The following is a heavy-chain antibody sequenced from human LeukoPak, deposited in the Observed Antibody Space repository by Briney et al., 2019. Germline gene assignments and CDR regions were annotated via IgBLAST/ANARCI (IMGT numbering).Heavy chain of an antibody. J-gene: IGHJ4*02. CDR2: ISSSRSTM. V-gene: IGHV3-48*01. CDR1: GFTFTTYS. CDR3: ATTVAGTRWALGY. Sequence: GGSLRLSCAASGFTFTTYSMNWVRQAPGKGLEWVSYISSSRSTMYYADSVKGRFTISRDNAKNSVYLQMNSLRAEDTAVYYCATTVAGTRWALGYWGQGTLVTVSS. D-gene: IGHD6-19*01.